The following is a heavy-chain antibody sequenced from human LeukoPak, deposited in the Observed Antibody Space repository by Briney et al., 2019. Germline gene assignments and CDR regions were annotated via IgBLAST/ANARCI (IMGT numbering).Heavy chain of an antibody. Sequence: ASVEVSCKASGYTFTSYDINWVRQATGQGLEWMGWMNPNSGNTGYAQKFQGRVTMTRNTSISTAYMELSSLRSEDTAVYYCARNVESLRYYDFWSGYPRGSRYYFDYWGLGTLVTVSS. J-gene: IGHJ4*02. CDR3: ARNVESLRYYDFWSGYPRGSRYYFDY. V-gene: IGHV1-8*01. D-gene: IGHD3-3*01. CDR2: MNPNSGNT. CDR1: GYTFTSYD.